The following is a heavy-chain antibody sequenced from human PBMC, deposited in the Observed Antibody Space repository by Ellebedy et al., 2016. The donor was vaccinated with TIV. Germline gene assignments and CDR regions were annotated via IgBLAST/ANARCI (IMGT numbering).Heavy chain of an antibody. D-gene: IGHD2-15*01. J-gene: IGHJ4*02. V-gene: IGHV3-20*04. CDR1: GFTFEDYA. Sequence: GESLKISCAASGFTFEDYAMNWVRQAPGKGLEWVAGINWNGGNTGYADSVKGRFTISRDNAKNSSFLQMNSLRAEDTALYYCAKEKGFGVAAVDSWGQGTLVTISS. CDR2: INWNGGNT. CDR3: AKEKGFGVAAVDS.